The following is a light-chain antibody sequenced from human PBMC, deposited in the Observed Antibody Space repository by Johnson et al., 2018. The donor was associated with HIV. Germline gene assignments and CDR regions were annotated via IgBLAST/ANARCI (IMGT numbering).Light chain of an antibody. CDR3: ATWDRSLTIVGV. Sequence: QSVLTQPPSVSAAPGQKVTISCSGSSSNIGNNYVSWYQQLPGTAPKLLIYDNNKRPSGIPDRFSASMSGTSATLGITGLQTGDEADYYCATWDRSLTIVGVFGTGTTVTVL. CDR2: DNN. V-gene: IGLV1-51*01. J-gene: IGLJ1*01. CDR1: SSNIGNNY.